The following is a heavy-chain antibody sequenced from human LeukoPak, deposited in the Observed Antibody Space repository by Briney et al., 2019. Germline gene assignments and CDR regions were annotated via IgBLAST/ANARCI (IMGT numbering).Heavy chain of an antibody. CDR3: ARGVLVYYYFDL. CDR2: LYYSGWST. D-gene: IGHD2-8*01. Sequence: PSETLSLTCTVSGGSISSSYYYWGWVRQPPGKGLEWIGSLYYSGWSTYYNPSLKSRVTISVDTSKNQFSLKLNSVTAADTAVYYCARGVLVYYYFDLWGRGTLVTVSS. V-gene: IGHV4-39*01. CDR1: GGSISSSYYY. J-gene: IGHJ2*01.